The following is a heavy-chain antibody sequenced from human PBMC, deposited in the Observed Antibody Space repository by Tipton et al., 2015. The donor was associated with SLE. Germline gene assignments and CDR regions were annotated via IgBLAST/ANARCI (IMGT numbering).Heavy chain of an antibody. CDR3: ARQDLDTAMVSFDY. D-gene: IGHD5-18*01. CDR2: IYPGDPDT. J-gene: IGHJ4*02. V-gene: IGHV5-51*01. Sequence: QLVQSGAEVKKPGESLKISCQSSGYTFSSFWIVWVRQMPGKGLEWMGIIYPGDPDTRYSPSFQGQVTISADKSISTAYLQWSSLKASDTATYYCARQDLDTAMVSFDYWGQGTLVTVSS. CDR1: GYTFSSFW.